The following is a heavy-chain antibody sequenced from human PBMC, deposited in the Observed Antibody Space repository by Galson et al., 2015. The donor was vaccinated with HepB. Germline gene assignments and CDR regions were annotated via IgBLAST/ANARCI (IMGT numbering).Heavy chain of an antibody. CDR2: ISSSSSYT. CDR1: GFTFSDYY. CDR3: ARASSSWLPPDAFDI. D-gene: IGHD6-13*01. V-gene: IGHV3-11*06. J-gene: IGHJ3*02. Sequence: SLRLSCAASGFTFSDYYMSWIRQAPGKGLEWVSYISSSSSYTNYADSVKGRFTISRDNAKNSLYLQMNSLRAEDTAVYYCARASSSWLPPDAFDIWGQGTMVTVSS.